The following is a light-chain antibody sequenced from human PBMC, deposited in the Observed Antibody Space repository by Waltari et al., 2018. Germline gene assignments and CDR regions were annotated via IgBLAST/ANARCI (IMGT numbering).Light chain of an antibody. V-gene: IGKV1-9*01. CDR1: QGIDTY. CDR2: AAS. J-gene: IGKJ4*01. Sequence: DLQLTQSTSFPSASLGDRVTITCRASQGIDTYLAWYQQRPGKAPNLLIYAASTLQSGIPSRFSGSGSGTDFTLTISSLQPEDFATYYCLQLSSYPLTFGGGTKVEIK. CDR3: LQLSSYPLT.